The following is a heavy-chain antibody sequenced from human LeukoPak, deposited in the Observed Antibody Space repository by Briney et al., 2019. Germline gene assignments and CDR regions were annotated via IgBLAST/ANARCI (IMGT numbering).Heavy chain of an antibody. CDR2: ISSDGSSK. CDR3: ARDSPRLSGWLGHFDY. V-gene: IGHV3-30*03. D-gene: IGHD6-19*01. J-gene: IGHJ4*02. CDR1: GFTFRSYG. Sequence: GGSLRLSCAASGFTFRSYGTHWVRQAPGKGLEWVAVISSDGSSKNYADSMKGQFTISRDNSKNTLFLQMNNLRAEDTAVYYCARDSPRLSGWLGHFDYWGQGTLVTVSS.